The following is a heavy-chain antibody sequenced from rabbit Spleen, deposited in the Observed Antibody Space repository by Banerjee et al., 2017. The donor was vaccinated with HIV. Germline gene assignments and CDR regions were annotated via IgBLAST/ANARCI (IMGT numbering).Heavy chain of an antibody. CDR1: GFSFSAGYY. Sequence: QPLEESGGDLVKPGASLTLTCTASGFSFSAGYYVCWVRQAPGKGLEWIACIHGGSINNIYYASWAKGRFTISKTSSTTVTLQMTSLTAADTATYFCARFYAGYGDFGYAAMLGQGTLVTVS. D-gene: IGHD7-1*01. J-gene: IGHJ4*01. CDR2: IHGGSINNI. V-gene: IGHV1S40*01. CDR3: ARFYAGYGDFGYAAM.